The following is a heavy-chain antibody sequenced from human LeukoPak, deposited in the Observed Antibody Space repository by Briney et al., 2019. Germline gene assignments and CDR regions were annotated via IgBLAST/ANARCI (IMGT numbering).Heavy chain of an antibody. V-gene: IGHV4-61*01. D-gene: IGHD2-2*01. CDR3: ARVVPYYYYYGMDV. CDR1: GGSVSSGSYY. J-gene: IGHJ6*02. CDR2: IYYSGST. Sequence: NTSETLSLTCTVSGGSVSSGSYYWSWIRQPPGKGLAWIGYIYYSGSTNYNPSLKSRVTISVDTSKNQFSLKLSSVTAADTAVYYCARVVPYYYYYGMDVWGQGTTVTVSS.